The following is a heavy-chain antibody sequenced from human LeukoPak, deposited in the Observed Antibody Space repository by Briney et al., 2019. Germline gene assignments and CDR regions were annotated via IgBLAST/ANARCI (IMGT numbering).Heavy chain of an antibody. CDR2: INWNGGSA. D-gene: IGHD3-22*01. CDR1: GFTFDDYR. Sequence: GGSLRLSCAASGFTFDDYRLSWVRQGPGKGLEWGSVINWNGGSAGYADSVKGRFTISRDNAKNSLYLQMNSLRAEDTALYYCARGLSRDYYERSVQAEFDYWGQGTLVSVSS. V-gene: IGHV3-20*04. CDR3: ARGLSRDYYERSVQAEFDY. J-gene: IGHJ4*02.